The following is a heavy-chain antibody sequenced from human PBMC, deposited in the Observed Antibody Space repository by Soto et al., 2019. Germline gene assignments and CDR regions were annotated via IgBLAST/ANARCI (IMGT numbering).Heavy chain of an antibody. V-gene: IGHV4-59*01. J-gene: IGHJ4*02. CDR2: IYYSGST. Sequence: SETLSLTCTVSGGSISSYYWSWIRQPPGKGLEWIGYIYYSGSTNYNPSLKSRVTISVDTSKNQFSLKLSSVTAADTAVYYCARASGVYAFDYWGQGTMVTVYS. CDR3: ARASGVYAFDY. CDR1: GGSISSYY. D-gene: IGHD2-8*01.